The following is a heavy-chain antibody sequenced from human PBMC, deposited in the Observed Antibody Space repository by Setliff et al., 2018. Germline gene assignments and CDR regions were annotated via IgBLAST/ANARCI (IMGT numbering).Heavy chain of an antibody. J-gene: IGHJ6*03. Sequence: SETLSLTCAVYGGSFSGYFWSWIRQSPGRGLEWIGEINDSGSTYSNPSLKSRLIISVDAPDNQFSVKLSSVTAADTAVYYCARHKSNGSGSYPSLYMDVWGKGIMVTVSS. D-gene: IGHD3-10*01. CDR1: GGSFSGYF. CDR3: ARHKSNGSGSYPSLYMDV. CDR2: INDSGST. V-gene: IGHV4-34*01.